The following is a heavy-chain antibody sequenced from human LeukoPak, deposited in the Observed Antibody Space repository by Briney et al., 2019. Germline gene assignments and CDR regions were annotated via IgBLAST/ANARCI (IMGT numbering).Heavy chain of an antibody. J-gene: IGHJ4*02. Sequence: PPGRSLRLSCAASGFTFSSYAMSWVRQAPGKGLEWVSAISGSGGSTYYADSVKGRFTISRDNSKDTLYLQMNSLRAEDTAVYYCAKATGKGIPIPFDYWGQGTLVTVSS. CDR2: ISGSGGST. CDR3: AKATGKGIPIPFDY. CDR1: GFTFSSYA. D-gene: IGHD3-10*01. V-gene: IGHV3-23*01.